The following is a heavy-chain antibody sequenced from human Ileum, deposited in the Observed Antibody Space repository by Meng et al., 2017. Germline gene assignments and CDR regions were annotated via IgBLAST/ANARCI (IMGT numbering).Heavy chain of an antibody. CDR3: ARGGPWFDP. CDR1: GGSVSSSGYQ. J-gene: IGHJ5*02. CDR2: AST. Sequence: QVQLQESGPGLVRPSATLSLICAVSGGSVSSSGYQWGWIRQPPGKGLEWIGYASTNYNPSLKSRVTISVDTSKNQFSLKLTSVTAADTAVYYCARGGPWFDPWGQGTLVTVSS. V-gene: IGHV4-61*08.